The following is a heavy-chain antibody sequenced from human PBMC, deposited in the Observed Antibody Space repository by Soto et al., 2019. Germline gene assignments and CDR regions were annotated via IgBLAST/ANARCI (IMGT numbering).Heavy chain of an antibody. CDR3: ARSGTLMQQQQYYFDS. J-gene: IGHJ4*02. D-gene: IGHD6-13*01. V-gene: IGHV3-33*01. CDR2: IWYDGSNN. Sequence: QVQLVESGGGVVQPGRSLRLSCAASGFTFSSYGMHWVRQAPGKGLEWVAVIWYDGSNNYYADSVKGRFTISRDNSNNTLYLEMNSRRAEDTAVYYCARSGTLMQQQQYYFDSWGQGTLVTVSS. CDR1: GFTFSSYG.